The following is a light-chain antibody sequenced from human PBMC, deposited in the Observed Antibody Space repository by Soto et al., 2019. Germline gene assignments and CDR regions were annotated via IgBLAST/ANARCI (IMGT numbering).Light chain of an antibody. CDR1: QGIRNY. J-gene: IGKJ1*01. Sequence: DIQMTQSPSSLSASVGDTVTITCRASQGIRNYLAWYQQKPGKVPQVLMYAANTLQSGAPSRFSGGGSGTDFTLTISSLQPEDVATYYCQNYYDAPWTFGQGTKVDIK. CDR2: AAN. CDR3: QNYYDAPWT. V-gene: IGKV1-27*01.